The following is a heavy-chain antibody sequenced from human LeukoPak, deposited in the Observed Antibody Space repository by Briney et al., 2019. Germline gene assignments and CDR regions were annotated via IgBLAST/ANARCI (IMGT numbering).Heavy chain of an antibody. CDR3: ASKPRDDSTSDYYYYYMDV. J-gene: IGHJ6*03. CDR1: GGSFSGYY. CDR2: INHSGST. D-gene: IGHD6-6*01. Sequence: PSETLSLTCAVYGGSFSGYYWSWIRQPPGKGLEWIGEINHSGSTNYNPSLKSRVTISVDTSKNQFSLKLSSVTAADTAVYYCASKPRDDSTSDYYYYYMDVWGKGTTVTVSS. V-gene: IGHV4-34*01.